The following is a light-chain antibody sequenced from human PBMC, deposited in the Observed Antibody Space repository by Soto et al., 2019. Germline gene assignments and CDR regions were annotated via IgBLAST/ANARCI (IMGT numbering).Light chain of an antibody. CDR1: SSDVGGYNY. CDR2: DVS. CDR3: SADTSGSTHVV. J-gene: IGLJ2*01. V-gene: IGLV2-14*03. Sequence: QSVLTQPASVSGAPGQSITISCTGTSSDVGGYNYVSWYQQHPGKAPKLMIYDVSNRPSGVSNRFSGSKSGNTASLTISGLQAEDEADYDCSADTSGSTHVVFGGGTKLTVL.